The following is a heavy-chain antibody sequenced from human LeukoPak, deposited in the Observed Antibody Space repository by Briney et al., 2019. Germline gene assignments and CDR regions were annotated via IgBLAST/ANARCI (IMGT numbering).Heavy chain of an antibody. D-gene: IGHD3-10*01. V-gene: IGHV5-51*01. J-gene: IGHJ6*02. Sequence: GESLKISCKGSGYSFTNYWIGWVRQMPGKGLEWMGIIYPGDSDTRYSPSFQGQVTISADKSITTAYLQWSSLKASDTAMYYCARSGFGDLWFSPTPMYGMDVWGQGTTVTVSS. CDR1: GYSFTNYW. CDR3: ARSGFGDLWFSPTPMYGMDV. CDR2: IYPGDSDT.